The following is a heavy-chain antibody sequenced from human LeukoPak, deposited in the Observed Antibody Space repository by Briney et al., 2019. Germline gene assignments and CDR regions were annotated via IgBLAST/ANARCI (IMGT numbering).Heavy chain of an antibody. J-gene: IGHJ4*02. V-gene: IGHV4-39*07. CDR2: IYYSGST. D-gene: IGHD5-24*01. Sequence: SETLSLTCTVSGGSISSSSYYWGWIRQPPGKGLEWIGSIYYSGSTNYNPSLKSRVTISVDTSKNQFSLKLSSVTAADTAVYYCARGRRPRDSYYFDYWGQGTLVTVSS. CDR1: GGSISSSSYY. CDR3: ARGRRPRDSYYFDY.